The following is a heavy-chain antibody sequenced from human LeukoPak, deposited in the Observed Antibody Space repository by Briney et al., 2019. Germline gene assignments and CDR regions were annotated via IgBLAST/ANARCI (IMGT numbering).Heavy chain of an antibody. CDR1: GYSFTSYW. CDR2: IYPGDSDT. CDR3: ARGVWFGELLYPYYFDY. J-gene: IGHJ4*02. V-gene: IGHV5-51*01. Sequence: GESLKISCKGSGYSFTSYWIGWVRQMPGKGLEWMGIIYPGDSDTRYSPSFQGQVTISADKSISTAYLQWSSLKASDTAMYYCARGVWFGELLYPYYFDYWGQGTLVTVSS. D-gene: IGHD3-10*01.